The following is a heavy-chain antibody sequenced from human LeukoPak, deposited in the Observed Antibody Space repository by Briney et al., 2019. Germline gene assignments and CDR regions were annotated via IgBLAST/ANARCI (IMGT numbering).Heavy chain of an antibody. V-gene: IGHV4-39*01. CDR2: IYYSGST. J-gene: IGHJ2*01. D-gene: IGHD2-15*01. CDR1: GGSISSSSYY. CDR3: ASPRDTAVVVAATAGYFDL. Sequence: PSETLSLTCTVSGGSISSSSYYWGWIRQPPGKGLEWIGSIYYSGSTYYNPSLKSRVTISVDTSKNQFSLKLSSVTAADTAVYYCASPRDTAVVVAATAGYFDLWGRGTQVTVSS.